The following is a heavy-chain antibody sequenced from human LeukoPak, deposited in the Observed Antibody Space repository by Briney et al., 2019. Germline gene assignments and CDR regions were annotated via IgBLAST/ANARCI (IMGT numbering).Heavy chain of an antibody. CDR3: ARVWFRDAFDI. D-gene: IGHD3-10*01. V-gene: IGHV4-30-4*08. CDR2: IYYSGST. Sequence: PSETLSLTCTVSGGSISSGDYYWSWIRQPPGKGLEWIGYIYYSGSTYYNPSLKSRVTRSVDTSKNQFSLKLSSVTAADTAVYYCARVWFRDAFDIWGKGTMVTVSS. CDR1: GGSISSGDYY. J-gene: IGHJ3*02.